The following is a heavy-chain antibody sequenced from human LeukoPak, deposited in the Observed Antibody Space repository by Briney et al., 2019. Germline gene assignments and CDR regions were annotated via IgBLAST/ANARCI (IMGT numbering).Heavy chain of an antibody. CDR3: ARGWTGTKVRYYYGMDV. Sequence: GASVKVSCKASGGTFSSYAISWVRPAPGQGLEWMGRIIPILGIANYAQKFQGRVTITADKSTSTAYMELSSLRSEDTAVYYCARGWTGTKVRYYYGMDVWGQGTTVTVSS. D-gene: IGHD1-7*01. CDR2: IIPILGIA. J-gene: IGHJ6*02. V-gene: IGHV1-69*04. CDR1: GGTFSSYA.